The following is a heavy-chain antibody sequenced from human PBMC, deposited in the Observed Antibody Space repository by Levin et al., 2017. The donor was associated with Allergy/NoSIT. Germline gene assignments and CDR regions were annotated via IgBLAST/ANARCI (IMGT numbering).Heavy chain of an antibody. V-gene: IGHV3-30*18. J-gene: IGHJ6*03. CDR1: GFIFRQYG. Sequence: GGSLRLSCATSGFIFRQYGMHWVRQAPGKGLDWVAFISFDGSNKYYARSVKGRYTISRDNSEKMLYLQMNSLRAEDTAVFYCAKDAGAGTYPHYFYMDVWGKGNTVTVSS. D-gene: IGHD3-10*01. CDR2: ISFDGSNK. CDR3: AKDAGAGTYPHYFYMDV.